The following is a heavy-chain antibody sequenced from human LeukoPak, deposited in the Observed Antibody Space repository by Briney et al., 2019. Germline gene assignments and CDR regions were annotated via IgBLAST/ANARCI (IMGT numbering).Heavy chain of an antibody. J-gene: IGHJ6*03. D-gene: IGHD2-15*01. V-gene: IGHV1-18*01. CDR1: GYTFTSYG. CDR2: ISAYNGNT. Sequence: ASVKVSCKASGYTFTSYGISWVRQAPGQGLEWMGWISAYNGNTNYAQKLQGRVTMTTDTSTSTAYMELRSLRSDGTAVYYCARDGGYCSGGSCTYYMDVWGKGTTVTISS. CDR3: ARDGGYCSGGSCTYYMDV.